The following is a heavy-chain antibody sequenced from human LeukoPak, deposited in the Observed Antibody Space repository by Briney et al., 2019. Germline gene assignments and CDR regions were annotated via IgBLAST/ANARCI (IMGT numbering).Heavy chain of an antibody. CDR3: ARDKFERIYCSSTSCYPFDH. J-gene: IGHJ4*02. CDR1: GYTFTSYG. Sequence: GASVKVSCKASGYTFTSYGISWVRQAPGQGLEWIGWISAYNGNTNYAQKLQGRVTMTTDTSTSTAYMELRSLRSDDTAVYYCARDKFERIYCSSTSCYPFDHWGQGTLVTVSS. V-gene: IGHV1-18*01. D-gene: IGHD2-2*01. CDR2: ISAYNGNT.